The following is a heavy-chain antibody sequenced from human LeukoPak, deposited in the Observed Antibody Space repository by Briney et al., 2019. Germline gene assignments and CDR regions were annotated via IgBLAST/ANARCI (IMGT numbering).Heavy chain of an antibody. V-gene: IGHV1-18*01. CDR3: ARDLVDGVGAPGAY. J-gene: IGHJ4*02. D-gene: IGHD1-26*01. CDR2: INTYNGNT. Sequence: ASVKVSCKASGYTFTNYGITWMRQAPGQGLEWMGWINTYNGNTNYAQKLQGRVAITTDTSTSTAYMELRSLRSDNTAVFYCARDLVDGVGAPGAYWGQGALVTVSS. CDR1: GYTFTNYG.